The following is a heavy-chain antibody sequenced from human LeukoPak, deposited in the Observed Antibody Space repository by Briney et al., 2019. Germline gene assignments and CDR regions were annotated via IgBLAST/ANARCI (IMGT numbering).Heavy chain of an antibody. CDR3: ARGLGYCSGGSCSIPFLDY. V-gene: IGHV3-30-3*01. J-gene: IGHJ4*02. CDR1: GFTFSSYA. Sequence: GGSLRLSCAASGFTFSSYAMHWVRQAPGKGLEWVAVISYDGSNKYYADSVKGRSTISRDNSKSTLYLQMNSLRAEDTAVYYCARGLGYCSGGSCSIPFLDYWGQGTLVTVSS. CDR2: ISYDGSNK. D-gene: IGHD2-15*01.